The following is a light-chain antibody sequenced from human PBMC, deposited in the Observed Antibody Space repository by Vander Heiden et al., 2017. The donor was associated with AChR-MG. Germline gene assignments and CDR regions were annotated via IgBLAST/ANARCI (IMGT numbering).Light chain of an antibody. CDR2: DAS. V-gene: IGKV3-11*01. CDR3: QQRNKWPLT. CDR1: QSVSSD. J-gene: IGKJ4*01. Sequence: EIVLTQPPATLSLSPGQRAAPSCRASQSVSSDLAWYQQKPGQAPRLVIYDASKRATGIPARFSGSGSGTDFTLTISSLEPEDFAVYFCQQRNKWPLTFGGGTKVEIK.